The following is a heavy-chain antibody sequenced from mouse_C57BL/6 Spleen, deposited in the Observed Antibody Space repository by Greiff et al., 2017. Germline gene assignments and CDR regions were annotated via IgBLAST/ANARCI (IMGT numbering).Heavy chain of an antibody. D-gene: IGHD2-1*01. CDR3: ASGYGNFMDY. CDR2: ISSGSSTI. J-gene: IGHJ4*01. CDR1: GFTFSDYG. V-gene: IGHV5-17*01. Sequence: EVKVVESGGGLVKPGGSLKLSCAASGFTFSDYGMHWVRQAPEKGLEWVAYISSGSSTIYYADTVKGRFTISRDNAKNTLFLQMTSLRSEDTAMYYCASGYGNFMDYWGQGTSVTVSS.